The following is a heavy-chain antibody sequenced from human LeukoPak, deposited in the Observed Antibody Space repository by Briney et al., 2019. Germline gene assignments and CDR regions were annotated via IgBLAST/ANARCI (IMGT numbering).Heavy chain of an antibody. Sequence: GGSLRLSCAASGFTFSSYSMNWVRQAPGKGLEWVSSISGSTSYIYYADSLKGRFTISRDNAKNSLYLQMNSLRAEDTAVYYCAELGITMIGGVWGKGTTVTISS. J-gene: IGHJ6*04. CDR3: AELGITMIGGV. CDR1: GFTFSSYS. CDR2: ISGSTSYI. D-gene: IGHD3-10*02. V-gene: IGHV3-21*01.